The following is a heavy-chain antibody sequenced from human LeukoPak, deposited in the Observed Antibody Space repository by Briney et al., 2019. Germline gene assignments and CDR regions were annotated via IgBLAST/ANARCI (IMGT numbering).Heavy chain of an antibody. Sequence: GGSLRLSCAASGFTFSNYGMHWVRQAPGKGLEWVAVIWYDGSNKYYADSVKGRFTISRDNSKNTLYLQMNSLRAEDTAVYYCAKAAIAYCSSTSCYTRSLDYWGQETLVTVSS. V-gene: IGHV3-33*06. D-gene: IGHD2-2*02. J-gene: IGHJ4*02. CDR3: AKAAIAYCSSTSCYTRSLDY. CDR1: GFTFSNYG. CDR2: IWYDGSNK.